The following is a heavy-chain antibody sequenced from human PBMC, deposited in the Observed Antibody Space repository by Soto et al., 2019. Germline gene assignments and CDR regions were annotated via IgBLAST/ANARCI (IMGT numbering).Heavy chain of an antibody. D-gene: IGHD6-13*01. CDR2: IIPILGIA. V-gene: IGHV1-69*04. CDR1: GGTFSSYT. Sequence: GASVKVSCKASGGTFSSYTISWVRQAPGQGLEWMGRIIPILGIANYAQKFQGRVTITADKSTSTAYMELSSLRSEDTAVYYCARERPNIAAAGTFSWFDYWGQGTLVTVSS. J-gene: IGHJ4*02. CDR3: ARERPNIAAAGTFSWFDY.